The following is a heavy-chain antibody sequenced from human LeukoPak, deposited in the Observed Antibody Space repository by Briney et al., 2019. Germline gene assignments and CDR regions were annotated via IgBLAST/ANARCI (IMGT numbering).Heavy chain of an antibody. CDR2: ISAYNGNT. V-gene: IGHV1-18*01. CDR1: GYTFTSYG. Sequence: GASVKVSCKASGYTFTSYGISWVRQAPGQGLEWMGWISAYNGNTNYAQKLQGRVTMTTDTSTSTAYMELSSLRSEDTAVYYCATHEGIAARPSYYYYYYMDVWGKGTTVTVSS. CDR3: ATHEGIAARPSYYYYYYMDV. D-gene: IGHD6-6*01. J-gene: IGHJ6*03.